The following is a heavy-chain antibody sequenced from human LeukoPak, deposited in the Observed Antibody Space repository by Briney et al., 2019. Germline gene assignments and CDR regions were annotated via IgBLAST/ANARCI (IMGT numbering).Heavy chain of an antibody. CDR3: ATLEIGDYYFDY. D-gene: IGHD3-16*01. J-gene: IGHJ4*02. Sequence: PSETLSLTCIVSGGSISSSGYYWDWIRQPPGKGLEWIGTFYYTGSTYYNPSLKSRITISVDTSKNQFSLKLRSVTAADTAVYYCATLEIGDYYFDYWGQGTLVTVSS. V-gene: IGHV4-39*01. CDR1: GGSISSSGYY. CDR2: FYYTGST.